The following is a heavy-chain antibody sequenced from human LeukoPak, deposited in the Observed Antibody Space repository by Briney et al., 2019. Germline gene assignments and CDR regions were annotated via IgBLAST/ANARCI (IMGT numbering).Heavy chain of an antibody. J-gene: IGHJ5*02. CDR2: IQYDGSNK. V-gene: IGHV3-30*02. Sequence: TGGSLRLSCAGSGFTLRTYGMHWVRQAPGKGLEWVAYIQYDGSNKQYADSVKGRFSISRDNSENILYLQMNSLRAEDTAVYYCARDKVDTALGDWFDPWGQGTLVTVSS. CDR1: GFTLRTYG. CDR3: ARDKVDTALGDWFDP. D-gene: IGHD5-18*01.